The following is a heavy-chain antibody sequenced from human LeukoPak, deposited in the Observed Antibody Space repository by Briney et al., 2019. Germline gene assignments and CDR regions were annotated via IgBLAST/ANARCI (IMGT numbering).Heavy chain of an antibody. CDR1: GDSISNNY. CDR3: ARDGTPIYSSGWVYMDV. J-gene: IGHJ6*03. V-gene: IGHV4-59*12. CDR2: IYYSGST. D-gene: IGHD6-25*01. Sequence: PSETLSLTCSVFGDSISNNYWSWIRQPPGKGLEWIGYIYYSGSTNYNPSLKSRVTISVDTSKNQFSLKLSSVTAADTAVYYCARDGTPIYSSGWVYMDVWGKGTTVTISS.